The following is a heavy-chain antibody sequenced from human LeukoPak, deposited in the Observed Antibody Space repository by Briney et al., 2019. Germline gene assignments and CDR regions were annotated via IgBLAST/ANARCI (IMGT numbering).Heavy chain of an antibody. D-gene: IGHD6-19*01. CDR3: ARQDSSGWLFDY. V-gene: IGHV4-59*01. J-gene: IGHJ4*02. CDR1: GGSISSYY. CDR2: ISYSGST. Sequence: SETLSLTCTVSGGSISSYYWSWIRQPPGKGLEWIGYISYSGSTDYNPSLKSRVTISLDTSKNQFSLKLTSVTAADTAVYYCARQDSSGWLFDYWGQGTLVTVSS.